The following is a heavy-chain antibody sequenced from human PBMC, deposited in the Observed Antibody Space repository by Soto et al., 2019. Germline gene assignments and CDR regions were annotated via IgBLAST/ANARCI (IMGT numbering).Heavy chain of an antibody. J-gene: IGHJ3*02. CDR3: ARGGGYSYGDAFDI. CDR2: MNPNSGNT. V-gene: IGHV1-8*01. D-gene: IGHD5-18*01. Sequence: ASVKVSCQTSGYSFTSYDINWVRQATGQGLEWMGWMNPNSGNTGYAQKFQGRVTMTRNTSISTAYMELSSLRSEDTAVYYCARGGGYSYGDAFDIWGQGTMVTVSS. CDR1: GYSFTSYD.